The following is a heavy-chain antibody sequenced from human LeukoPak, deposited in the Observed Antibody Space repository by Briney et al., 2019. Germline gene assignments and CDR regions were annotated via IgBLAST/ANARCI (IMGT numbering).Heavy chain of an antibody. CDR1: GYTFTSYD. CDR3: ARLRSAYFLDAFDI. V-gene: IGHV1-8*01. Sequence: ASVKVSCKASGYTFTSYDIDWVRQAPGQGLEWMGWMNPNSANTGYAQKFQGRVTMTRNTSISTAYMELRSLRSEDTAVYYCARLRSAYFLDAFDIWGQGTMVTVSS. J-gene: IGHJ3*02. D-gene: IGHD3-22*01. CDR2: MNPNSANT.